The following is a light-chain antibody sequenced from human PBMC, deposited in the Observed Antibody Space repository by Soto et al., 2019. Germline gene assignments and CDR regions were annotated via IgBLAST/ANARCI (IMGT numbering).Light chain of an antibody. CDR2: GAS. CDR3: QQYGRSLSRT. CDR1: QSVRNSY. Sequence: EIVLTQSPGTMCLSPGERATLSCRASQSVRNSYLAWYQQKPGQAPRLLIYGASNSATGIPDRFSGSGSGTDFTLTISRQEPEDFAVYYCQQYGRSLSRTFGHGTKMEIK. J-gene: IGKJ1*01. V-gene: IGKV3-20*01.